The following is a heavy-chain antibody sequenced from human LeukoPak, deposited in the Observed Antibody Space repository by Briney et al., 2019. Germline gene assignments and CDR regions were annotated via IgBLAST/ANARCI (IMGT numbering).Heavy chain of an antibody. CDR2: IHYSGST. Sequence: PSETLSLTCTVSGASISSSSYFWGWIRQPPGRGLEWIASIHYSGSTYYNPSLKSRVTLSLDTSKNQFSLNLSSVTAADPAVYYWARRPGGGSIDYWGQGTLVTVSS. D-gene: IGHD3-16*01. CDR3: ARRPGGGSIDY. CDR1: GASISSSSYF. V-gene: IGHV4-39*01. J-gene: IGHJ4*02.